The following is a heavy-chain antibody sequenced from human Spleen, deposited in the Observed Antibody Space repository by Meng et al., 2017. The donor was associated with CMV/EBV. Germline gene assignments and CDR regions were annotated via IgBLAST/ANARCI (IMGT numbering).Heavy chain of an antibody. V-gene: IGHV3-21*04. CDR1: GFSFGGFT. D-gene: IGHD3-16*01. CDR2: ISLSSTYI. Sequence: GESLKISCVASGFSFGGFTMNWVRQAPGKGLEWISSISLSSTYIEYADSLKGRFTISRDNAKSSLYLQMNSLRAEDTAVYYCARFLIRTPRLRGHKWFDPWGQGTLVTVSS. J-gene: IGHJ5*02. CDR3: ARFLIRTPRLRGHKWFDP.